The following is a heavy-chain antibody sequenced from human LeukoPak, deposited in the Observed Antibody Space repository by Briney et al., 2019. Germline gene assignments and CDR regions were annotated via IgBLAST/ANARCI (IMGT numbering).Heavy chain of an antibody. CDR2: ISTYNGNT. CDR1: GYSFVLYG. Sequence: GASMKVSCKASGYSFVLYGISWVRQAPGQGPEWMGWISTYNGNTKYAQKFQGRVTMTTDTSTSTAYMELRSLRSDDTAVYYCAASGFGFGELPSYFYYYMDVWGKGTTVTISS. V-gene: IGHV1-18*01. D-gene: IGHD3-10*01. J-gene: IGHJ6*03. CDR3: AASGFGFGELPSYFYYYMDV.